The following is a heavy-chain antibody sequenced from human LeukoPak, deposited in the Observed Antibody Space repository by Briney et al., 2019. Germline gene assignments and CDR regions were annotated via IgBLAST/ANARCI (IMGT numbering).Heavy chain of an antibody. V-gene: IGHV3-30*02. CDR3: AKGSTVFGVVIRTYLDY. J-gene: IGHJ4*02. D-gene: IGHD3-3*01. Sequence: GGSLRLSCAASGFTFSTYGIHWVRQAPGKGLEWVAFIRYDGSNKYYADPVKGRFTISRDNSKNTLYLQMDTLRAEDTAVYYCAKGSTVFGVVIRTYLDYWGQGTLVTVSS. CDR1: GFTFSTYG. CDR2: IRYDGSNK.